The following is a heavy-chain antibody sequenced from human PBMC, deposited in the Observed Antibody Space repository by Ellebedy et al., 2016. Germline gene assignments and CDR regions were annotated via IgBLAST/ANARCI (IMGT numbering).Heavy chain of an antibody. J-gene: IGHJ4*02. D-gene: IGHD6-13*01. CDR1: GFTFSIAG. CDR3: ARGLGYSVS. Sequence: GGSLRLXXAASGFTFSIAGMTWVRQAPGKGLEWVATIVNSGRETYYPESLKGRFTISRDNAKNTLFLQMNSLRAEDTAVYYCARGLGYSVSWGQGTLVTVSP. V-gene: IGHV3-21*01. CDR2: IVNSGRET.